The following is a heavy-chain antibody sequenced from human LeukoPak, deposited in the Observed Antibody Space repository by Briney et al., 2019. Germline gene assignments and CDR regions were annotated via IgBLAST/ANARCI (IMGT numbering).Heavy chain of an antibody. CDR1: GFTFSNYA. V-gene: IGHV3-30-3*01. CDR3: ARAATMIGRSDY. J-gene: IGHJ4*02. CDR2: ISYDGSNK. Sequence: PGGSLRLSCAASGFTFSNYAMHWVRQAPGEGLEWVAVISYDGSNKYYADSVKGRFTISRDNSENTLYLQMNSLRPEDTAVYYCARAATMIGRSDYWGQGSLVSVSS. D-gene: IGHD3-22*01.